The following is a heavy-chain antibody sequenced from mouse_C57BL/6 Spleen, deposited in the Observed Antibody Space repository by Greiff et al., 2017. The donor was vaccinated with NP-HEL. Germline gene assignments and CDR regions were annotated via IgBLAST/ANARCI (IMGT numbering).Heavy chain of an antibody. CDR3: ARSGESVDYFDY. Sequence: VQLQQSGAELVKPGASVKLSCKASGYTFTSYWMHWVKQRPGQGLEWIGMIHPNSGSTNYNEKFKSKATLTVDKSSSTAYMQLSSLTSEDSAVYYCARSGESVDYFDYWGQGTTLTVSS. V-gene: IGHV1-64*01. J-gene: IGHJ2*01. CDR2: IHPNSGST. CDR1: GYTFTSYW. D-gene: IGHD1-1*01.